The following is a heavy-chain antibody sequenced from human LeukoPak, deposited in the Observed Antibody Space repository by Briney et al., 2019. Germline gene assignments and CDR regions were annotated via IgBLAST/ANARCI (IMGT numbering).Heavy chain of an antibody. J-gene: IGHJ4*02. Sequence: SETLSLTCAVYGGSFSGYYWSWIRQPPGKGLEWIGEINHSGSTNYNPSLKSRVTISVDTSKNQFSLKLSSVTAADTAVYYCARAELWFGELKSFDYWGQGTLVTVSS. CDR2: INHSGST. D-gene: IGHD3-10*01. CDR1: GGSFSGYY. V-gene: IGHV4-34*01. CDR3: ARAELWFGELKSFDY.